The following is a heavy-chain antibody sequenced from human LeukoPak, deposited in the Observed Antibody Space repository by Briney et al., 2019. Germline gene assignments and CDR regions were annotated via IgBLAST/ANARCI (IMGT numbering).Heavy chain of an antibody. J-gene: IGHJ4*02. Sequence: GGSLRLSCAASGFTFSDFYMTWIRQAPGKGLEWVSYISTSGSSTNYADSLKGRFTISRDNAKKSLYLRMNTLRGDDTAVYYCARLGGWSFDYWGQGTLVTVSS. CDR2: ISTSGSST. V-gene: IGHV3-11*03. CDR3: ARLGGWSFDY. CDR1: GFTFSDFY. D-gene: IGHD3-16*01.